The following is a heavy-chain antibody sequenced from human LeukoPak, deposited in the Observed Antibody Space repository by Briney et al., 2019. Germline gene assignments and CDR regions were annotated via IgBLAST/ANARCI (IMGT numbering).Heavy chain of an antibody. V-gene: IGHV1-2*02. D-gene: IGHD5-24*01. CDR3: ARDWSGYNPISYFDY. Sequence: GASVKVSCKSSGFIFTYYHMHWLRQAPGQGLEWMGWINPRSGDTTYAQKFLGRVTMTRDTSTNTAYMDLSSLRSDDTAVYYCARDWSGYNPISYFDYWGQGTLVTVSS. CDR2: INPRSGDT. J-gene: IGHJ4*02. CDR1: GFIFTYYH.